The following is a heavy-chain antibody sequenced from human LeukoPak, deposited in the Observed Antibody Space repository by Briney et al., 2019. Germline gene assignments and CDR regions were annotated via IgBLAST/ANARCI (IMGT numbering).Heavy chain of an antibody. J-gene: IGHJ3*02. V-gene: IGHV5-51*01. CDR3: ARLTPLDCSGGSCYGTTPDAFDI. Sequence: KYGESLKISCKGSGYSFTSYWIGWVRQMPGKGLEWMGIIYPGDSDTRYSPSFQGQVTISADKSISTAYLQWSSLKASDTAMYYCARLTPLDCSGGSCYGTTPDAFDIWGQGTMVTVSS. CDR1: GYSFTSYW. CDR2: IYPGDSDT. D-gene: IGHD2-15*01.